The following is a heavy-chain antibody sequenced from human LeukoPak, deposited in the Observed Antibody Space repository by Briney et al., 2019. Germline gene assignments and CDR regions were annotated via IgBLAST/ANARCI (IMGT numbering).Heavy chain of an antibody. CDR2: IYYSGST. V-gene: IGHV4-39*01. Sequence: SETLCLTCTVSGGSISSSSYYWGWIRQPPGKGLEWIGSIYYSGSTYYNPSLKSRVTISVDTSKNQFSLKLSSVTAADTAVYYCASPGTGGAFDYWGQGTLVTVSS. CDR3: ASPGTGGAFDY. J-gene: IGHJ4*02. CDR1: GGSISSSSYY. D-gene: IGHD3-10*01.